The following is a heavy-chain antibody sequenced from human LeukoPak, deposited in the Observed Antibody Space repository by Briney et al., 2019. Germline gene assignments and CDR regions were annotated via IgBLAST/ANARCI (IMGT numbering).Heavy chain of an antibody. D-gene: IGHD6-13*01. J-gene: IGHJ5*02. CDR1: GGSISSGDYY. Sequence: SETLSLTCTVSGGSISSGDYYWSWIRQPPGKGLEWIGYIYYGGSTYYNPSLKSRVTISVDTSKNQFSLKLSSVTAADTAVYYCARAAAAAMDDWFDPWGQGTLVTVSS. CDR2: IYYGGST. V-gene: IGHV4-30-4*08. CDR3: ARAAAAAMDDWFDP.